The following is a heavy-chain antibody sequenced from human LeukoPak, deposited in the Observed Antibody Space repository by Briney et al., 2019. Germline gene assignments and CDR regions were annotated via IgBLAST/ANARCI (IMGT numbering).Heavy chain of an antibody. CDR2: IIPILGIA. CDR1: GGTFSSYT. J-gene: IGHJ4*02. D-gene: IGHD3-10*01. V-gene: IGHV1-69*02. Sequence: GASVKVSCKDSGGTFSSYTISWVRQAPGQGLEWMGRIIPILGIANYAQKFQGRVTITADKSTSTAYMELSSLRSEDTAVYYCARGHGSGSYYYFDYWGQGTLVNVSS. CDR3: ARGHGSGSYYYFDY.